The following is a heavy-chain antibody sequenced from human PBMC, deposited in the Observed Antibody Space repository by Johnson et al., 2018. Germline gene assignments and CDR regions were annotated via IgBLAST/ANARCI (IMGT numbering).Heavy chain of an antibody. J-gene: IGHJ6*02. CDR2: MSWNSGSI. CDR3: AKDGWYGVQQIHGMDV. V-gene: IGHV3-9*01. D-gene: IGHD2-15*01. CDR1: GFTFDDYA. Sequence: VQLVESGGGLVQPGRSLRLSCAASGFTFDDYAMHWVRQAPGKGLEWVSGMSWNSGSIGYADSVKGRFTISRDNAKNSLYLQMNSLRAEDTALCYCAKDGWYGVQQIHGMDVWGQGTTVTVSS.